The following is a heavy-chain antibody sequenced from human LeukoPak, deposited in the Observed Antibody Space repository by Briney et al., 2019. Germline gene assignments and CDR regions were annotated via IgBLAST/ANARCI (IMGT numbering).Heavy chain of an antibody. D-gene: IGHD2-15*01. J-gene: IGHJ4*02. Sequence: GGSLRLSCAASGFTFSTYAMSWVRQAPGKGLEWVSGISDGGDYTYYADSVKGRFTISRDNSKNTLYLQMNSLRADDTAVYHCAKEKKSGGWPIDYWGQGALATVSS. CDR2: ISDGGDYT. CDR3: AKEKKSGGWPIDY. CDR1: GFTFSTYA. V-gene: IGHV3-23*01.